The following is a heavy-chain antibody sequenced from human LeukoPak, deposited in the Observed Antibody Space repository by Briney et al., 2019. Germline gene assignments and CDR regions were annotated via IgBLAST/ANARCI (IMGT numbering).Heavy chain of an antibody. Sequence: EASVTVSFTASGYTFTSYYMHWVRQAPGQGLEWMGIINPSGGSTSYAQKFQGRVTMTRDTSTSTVYMELSSLRSEDTAVYYCASNGGVSRMPFDYWGQGTLVTVSS. CDR1: GYTFTSYY. D-gene: IGHD2-8*01. CDR3: ASNGGVSRMPFDY. V-gene: IGHV1-46*01. CDR2: INPSGGST. J-gene: IGHJ4*02.